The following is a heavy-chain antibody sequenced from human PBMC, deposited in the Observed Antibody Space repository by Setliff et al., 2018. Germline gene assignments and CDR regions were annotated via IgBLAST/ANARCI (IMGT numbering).Heavy chain of an antibody. V-gene: IGHV4-61*01. Sequence: SETLSLTCTVSGGSVSSGSYYWSWIRQPPGKGLEWIGYIYYSGSTNYNPFLKSRVTISVDTSKNQFSLKLSSVTAADTAVYYCARADSSGYYPYFDYWGQGTLVTVSS. CDR2: IYYSGST. CDR1: GGSVSSGSYY. D-gene: IGHD3-22*01. J-gene: IGHJ4*02. CDR3: ARADSSGYYPYFDY.